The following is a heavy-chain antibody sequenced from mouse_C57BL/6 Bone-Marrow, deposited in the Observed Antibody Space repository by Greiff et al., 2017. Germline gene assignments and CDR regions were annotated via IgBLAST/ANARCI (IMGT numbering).Heavy chain of an antibody. J-gene: IGHJ2*01. Sequence: EVQLQQSGAELVRPGASVKLSCTASGFNIKDDYMHWVKQRPEQGLEWVGWIDPETGDTEYASKFQGKATITADTSTNTAYLHLSSLTSEDTAVYYCATLLRWYCDYWGEGTTLTVSS. CDR1: GFNIKDDY. D-gene: IGHD1-1*01. CDR2: IDPETGDT. CDR3: ATLLRWYCDY. V-gene: IGHV14-4*01.